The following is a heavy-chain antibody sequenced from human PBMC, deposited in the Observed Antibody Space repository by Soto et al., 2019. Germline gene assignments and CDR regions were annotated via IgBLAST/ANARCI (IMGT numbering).Heavy chain of an antibody. CDR2: IWNDGSNE. CDR1: GFNFSSYG. CDR3: ARDQTDSGGYSDS. V-gene: IGHV3-33*01. J-gene: IGHJ4*02. Sequence: VGSLRLSCEASGFNFSSYGIHWVRQAPGEGLEWVAIIWNDGSNEYYADSVKGRFTISRDNSKNTVYLQVSKLRAEDTAVYFCARDQTDSGGYSDSWGQGTLVTVSS. D-gene: IGHD3-22*01.